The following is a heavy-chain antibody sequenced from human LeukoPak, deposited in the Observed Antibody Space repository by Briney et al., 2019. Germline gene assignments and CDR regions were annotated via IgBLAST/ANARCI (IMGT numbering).Heavy chain of an antibody. Sequence: ASVKVSCKASGYTFTSYGISWVRQAPGQGLEWMGRINPKYGGTNSAQKFQGRVTMTTDTSISTAYMELSRLRSDDTAVYYCARGGYGDYDSDYWGQGTLVTVSS. CDR2: INPKYGGT. V-gene: IGHV1-2*06. CDR1: GYTFTSYG. D-gene: IGHD5-12*01. J-gene: IGHJ4*02. CDR3: ARGGYGDYDSDY.